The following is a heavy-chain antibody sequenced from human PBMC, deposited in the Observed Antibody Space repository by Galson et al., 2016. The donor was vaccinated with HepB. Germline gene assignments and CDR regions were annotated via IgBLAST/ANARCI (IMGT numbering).Heavy chain of an antibody. J-gene: IGHJ4*02. Sequence: SLRLSCAASGFTFGDHAMHWVRQAPGKGLEWVAVIWYDGSKEQYGDSVQGRFTISRDNSKDTLYLQMSSLRVEDTGVYYCARDGPKYFDWSSDYWGQGTLVTVSS. CDR2: IWYDGSKE. CDR1: GFTFGDHA. CDR3: ARDGPKYFDWSSDY. V-gene: IGHV3-33*08. D-gene: IGHD3-9*01.